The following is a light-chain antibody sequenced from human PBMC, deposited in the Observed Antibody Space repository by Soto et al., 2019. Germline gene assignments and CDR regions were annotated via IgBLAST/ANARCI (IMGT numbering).Light chain of an antibody. J-gene: IGLJ1*01. CDR1: SSDVGGYNY. V-gene: IGLV2-14*01. CDR2: EVS. Sequence: QSALTQPASVSGSPGQSITISCTGTSSDVGGYNYVSWYQQHPDKAPKLMIYEVSNRPSGVSNRFSGSKSGNTASLTISGREAEDEDDYYCSSYTSSSTPYVFGTGTKLTVL. CDR3: SSYTSSSTPYV.